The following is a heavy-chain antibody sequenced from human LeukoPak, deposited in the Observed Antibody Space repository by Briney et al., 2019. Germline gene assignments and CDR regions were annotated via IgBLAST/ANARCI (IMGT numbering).Heavy chain of an antibody. CDR3: ARGVVPAATVRNWFDP. D-gene: IGHD2-2*01. Sequence: GRSLRLSCAASGFTFSSYSMNWVRQAPGKGLEWVSSISSSSSYIYYADSVKGRFTISRDNAKNSLYLQMNSLRAEDTAVYYCARGVVPAATVRNWFDPWGQGTLVTVSS. CDR1: GFTFSSYS. V-gene: IGHV3-21*01. CDR2: ISSSSSYI. J-gene: IGHJ5*02.